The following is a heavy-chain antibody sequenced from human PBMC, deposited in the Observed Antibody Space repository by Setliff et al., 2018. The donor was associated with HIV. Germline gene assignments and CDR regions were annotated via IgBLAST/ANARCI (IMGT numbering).Heavy chain of an antibody. CDR1: GFTFSSYW. CDR3: ARVYDSSGYSLSIPGY. V-gene: IGHV3-7*01. J-gene: IGHJ4*01. CDR2: IKQDVSEK. Sequence: GGSLRLSCAASGFTFSSYWMSWVRQAPGKGLEWVANIKQDVSEKYYVDSVKGRFTISRDNAKNSLYLQMNSLRAEDTAVYYCARVYDSSGYSLSIPGYWGQGTLVTVSS. D-gene: IGHD3-22*01.